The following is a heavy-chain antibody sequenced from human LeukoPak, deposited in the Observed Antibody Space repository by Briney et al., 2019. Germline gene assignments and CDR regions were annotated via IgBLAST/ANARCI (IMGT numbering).Heavy chain of an antibody. CDR3: ATPYSSGWLEWLYLLV. J-gene: IGHJ4*02. CDR1: GYTLTELS. CDR2: FDPEDGET. D-gene: IGHD6-19*01. V-gene: IGHV1-24*01. Sequence: ASVKVSCKVSGYTLTELSMHWLRQAPGKGLEWMGGFDPEDGETIYAQKFQGRVTMTEDTSTDTAYMELSSLRSEDAAVYYCATPYSSGWLEWLYLLVWGQGTLVTVSS.